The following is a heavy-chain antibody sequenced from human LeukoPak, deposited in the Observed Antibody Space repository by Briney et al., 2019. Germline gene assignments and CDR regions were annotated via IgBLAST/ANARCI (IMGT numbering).Heavy chain of an antibody. CDR3: ASGRGIAAAGKVSGWFDP. Sequence: SETLSLTCAVYGGSFSGYYWSWIRQPPGRGLEWIGEINHSGSTNYNPSLKSRVTISVDTSKNQFSLKLSSVTAADTAVYYCASGRGIAAAGKVSGWFDPWGQGTLVTVSP. CDR2: INHSGST. V-gene: IGHV4-34*01. CDR1: GGSFSGYY. D-gene: IGHD6-13*01. J-gene: IGHJ5*02.